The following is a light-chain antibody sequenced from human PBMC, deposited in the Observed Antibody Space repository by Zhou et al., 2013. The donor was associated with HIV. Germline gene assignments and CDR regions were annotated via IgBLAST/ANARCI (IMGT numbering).Light chain of an antibody. CDR2: AAS. CDR3: QQSYSTPYT. CDR1: QNINTY. J-gene: IGKJ2*01. V-gene: IGKV1-39*01. Sequence: DIRMTQSPSSLSASVGDRVTITCRASQNINTYLNWYQQKPGTAPKVLIYAASNLQTGVPSRFSGSGSETGFTLTISGLQPEDFATYFCQQSYSTPYTFGQGTKAWTSN.